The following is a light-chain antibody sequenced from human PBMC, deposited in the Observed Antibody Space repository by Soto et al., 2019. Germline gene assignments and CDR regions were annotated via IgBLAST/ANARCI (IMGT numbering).Light chain of an antibody. CDR2: RNN. CDR1: SSNIGSNY. V-gene: IGLV1-47*01. J-gene: IGLJ1*01. CDR3: AAWDDSLSGLYV. Sequence: QSVLTQPPSASGTPRQRGTISFSGSSSNIGSNYVYWYQQLPGTAPKLLLYRNNQRPSGVPDRFSGSKSGTSASLAISGLRSEDEADYYCAAWDDSLSGLYVFGTGTRSPS.